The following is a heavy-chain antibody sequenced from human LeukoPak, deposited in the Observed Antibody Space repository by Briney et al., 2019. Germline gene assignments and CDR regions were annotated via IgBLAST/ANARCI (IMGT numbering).Heavy chain of an antibody. CDR1: GFTFSSHA. J-gene: IGHJ5*02. D-gene: IGHD3-9*01. Sequence: GGSLRLSCAASGFTFSSHAMSWVRQAPGKGLEWVSAISGSGGSTYYADSVKGRFTISRDNSKNTLYLQMNSLRAEDTAVYYCAKDPADILTGYYLSNWFDPWGQGTLVTVSS. CDR3: AKDPADILTGYYLSNWFDP. CDR2: ISGSGGST. V-gene: IGHV3-23*01.